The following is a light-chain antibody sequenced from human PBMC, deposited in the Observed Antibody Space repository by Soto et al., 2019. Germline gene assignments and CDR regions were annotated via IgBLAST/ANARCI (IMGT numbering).Light chain of an antibody. Sequence: NFMLAQPHSVSESPGKTVTISCTRSSGSIASDYVQWYQQRPGSAPTTVIYEDNQRPSGVPDRFSGSIDSSSNSASLTISGLKTEDEAEYYCQSYDSNNQVFGGGTKSPS. V-gene: IGLV6-57*04. CDR2: EDN. CDR1: SGSIASDY. CDR3: QSYDSNNQV. J-gene: IGLJ3*02.